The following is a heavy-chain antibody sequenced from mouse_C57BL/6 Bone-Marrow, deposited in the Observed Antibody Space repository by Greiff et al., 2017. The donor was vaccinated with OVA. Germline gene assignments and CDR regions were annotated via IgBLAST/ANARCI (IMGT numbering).Heavy chain of an antibody. J-gene: IGHJ1*03. D-gene: IGHD1-1*01. V-gene: IGHV1-69*01. CDR2: IDPSDSYT. CDR1: GYTFTSYW. Sequence: QVQLQQPGAELVMPGASVKLSCKASGYTFTSYWMHWVKQRPGQGLEWIGEIDPSDSYTNYNQKFKGKSTLTVDKSSSTAYMQLSSLTSEDSAVYYCARRIPAIDDYGSSYVNWYCDVWGTGTTVTVSS. CDR3: ARRIPAIDDYGSSYVNWYCDV.